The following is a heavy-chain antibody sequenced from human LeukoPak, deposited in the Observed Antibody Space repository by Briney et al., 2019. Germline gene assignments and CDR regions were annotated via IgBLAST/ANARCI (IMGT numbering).Heavy chain of an antibody. Sequence: TSETLSLTCTVSGGSISSSSYYWGWIRQPPGKGLEWIGSIYYSGSTYYNPSLKSRVTISVDTSKNQFSLKLSSVTAADTAVYYCARLPSGSYPNWFDPWGQETLVTVSS. CDR2: IYYSGST. D-gene: IGHD1-26*01. CDR3: ARLPSGSYPNWFDP. J-gene: IGHJ5*02. CDR1: GGSISSSSYY. V-gene: IGHV4-39*01.